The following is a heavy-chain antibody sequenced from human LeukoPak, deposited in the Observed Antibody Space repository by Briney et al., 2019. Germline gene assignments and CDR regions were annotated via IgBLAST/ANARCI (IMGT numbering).Heavy chain of an antibody. CDR2: ISGSGGST. Sequence: GGSLRLSCAASGFTFSSYHMNWVRQAPGKGLEWVSAISGSGGSTYYADSVKGRFTISRDNSKNTLYLQMNSLRAEDTAVYYCAKAGYSSSWYIRYFDYWGQGTLVTVSS. J-gene: IGHJ4*02. CDR1: GFTFSSYH. D-gene: IGHD6-13*01. CDR3: AKAGYSSSWYIRYFDY. V-gene: IGHV3-23*01.